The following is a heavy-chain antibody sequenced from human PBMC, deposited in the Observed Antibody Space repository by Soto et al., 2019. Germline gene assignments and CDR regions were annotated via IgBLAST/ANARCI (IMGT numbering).Heavy chain of an antibody. CDR1: GYTFTGYY. Sequence: EASVKVSCKASGYTFTGYYMHWVRQAPGQGLEWMGWINPNSGGTNYAQKFQGWVTMTRDTSISTAYMELSRLRSDDTAVYYCAREAVSSLYYYYGMDVWGQGTTVTVSS. CDR3: AREAVSSLYYYYGMDV. V-gene: IGHV1-2*04. J-gene: IGHJ6*02. CDR2: INPNSGGT. D-gene: IGHD6-6*01.